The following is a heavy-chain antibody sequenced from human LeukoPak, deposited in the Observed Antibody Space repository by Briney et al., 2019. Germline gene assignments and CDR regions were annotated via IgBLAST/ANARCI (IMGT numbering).Heavy chain of an antibody. Sequence: GGSLRLSCAASGFTFNSYAMNWVRQAPGKGLEWVSAISGSGGSTYYADSVKGRFTISRDNSKNTLYLQMNSLRAEDTAVYYCAKDPSSIVVVPAATDYWGQGTLVTVSS. CDR1: GFTFNSYA. J-gene: IGHJ4*02. D-gene: IGHD2-2*01. CDR2: ISGSGGST. CDR3: AKDPSSIVVVPAATDY. V-gene: IGHV3-23*01.